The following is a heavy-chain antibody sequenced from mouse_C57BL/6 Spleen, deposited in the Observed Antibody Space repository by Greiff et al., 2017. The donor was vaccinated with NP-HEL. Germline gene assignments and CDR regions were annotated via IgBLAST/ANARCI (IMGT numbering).Heavy chain of an antibody. CDR1: GYTFTSYW. CDR2: IYPSDSET. Sequence: VQLQQPGAELVRPGSSVKLSCKASGYTFTSYWMDWVKQRPGQGLEWIGNIYPSDSETHYNQKFKDKATLTVDKSSSTAYMQLSSLTSEDSAVYYCARPNYGSSSFDYWGQGTTLTVSS. J-gene: IGHJ2*01. CDR3: ARPNYGSSSFDY. D-gene: IGHD1-1*01. V-gene: IGHV1-61*01.